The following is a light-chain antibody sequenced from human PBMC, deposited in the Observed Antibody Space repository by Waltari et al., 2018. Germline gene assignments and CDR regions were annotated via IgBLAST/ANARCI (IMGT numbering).Light chain of an antibody. CDR1: SLRTSY. J-gene: IGLJ3*02. CDR3: SSRNGCANEVV. CDR2: GKD. V-gene: IGLV3-19*01. Sequence: SSELTQDPAVSVALGQTVRFTCQGDSLRTSYASWYQLKPGQAPVVVIYGKDKRPSGIPDRISGYSSGTTSSLTITGAQAEDEADYYCSSRNGCANEVVFAGGTKVTVL.